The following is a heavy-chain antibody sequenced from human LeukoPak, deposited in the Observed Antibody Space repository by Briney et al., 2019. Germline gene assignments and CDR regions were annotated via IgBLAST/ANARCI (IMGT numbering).Heavy chain of an antibody. Sequence: XXRQPPGXGXEWIGYIYYSGSTNYNPSLKSRVTISVDTSKNQFSLKLSSVTAADTAVYYCAREYSYGNFDYWGQGTLVTVSS. V-gene: IGHV4-59*01. D-gene: IGHD5-18*01. CDR3: AREYSYGNFDY. J-gene: IGHJ4*02. CDR2: IYYSGST.